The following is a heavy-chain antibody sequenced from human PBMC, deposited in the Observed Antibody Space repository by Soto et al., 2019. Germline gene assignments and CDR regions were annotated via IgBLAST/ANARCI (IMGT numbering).Heavy chain of an antibody. D-gene: IGHD2-15*01. CDR1: GFTFSSYA. CDR3: AKGLNSVVVVAATYPDAFDI. V-gene: IGHV3-23*01. Sequence: EVQLLESGGGLVQPGGSLRLSCAASGFTFSSYAMSWVRQAPGKGLEWVSAISGSGGSTYYADSVKGRFTISRDNSKNTLYLQMNSLRAEDTAVYYCAKGLNSVVVVAATYPDAFDIWGQGTMVTVSS. CDR2: ISGSGGST. J-gene: IGHJ3*02.